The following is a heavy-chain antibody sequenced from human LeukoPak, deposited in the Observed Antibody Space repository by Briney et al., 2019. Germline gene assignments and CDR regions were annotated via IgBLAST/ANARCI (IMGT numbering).Heavy chain of an antibody. CDR2: IYYSGST. CDR1: GGSISSYY. J-gene: IGHJ3*02. D-gene: IGHD1-1*01. Sequence: SETLSLTCTVSGGSISSYYWSWIRQPAGKGLEWIGYIYYSGSTNYNPSLKSRVTISVDTSKNQFSLKLSSVTAADTAVYYCARATTAWDAFDIWGQGTMVTVSS. V-gene: IGHV4-59*01. CDR3: ARATTAWDAFDI.